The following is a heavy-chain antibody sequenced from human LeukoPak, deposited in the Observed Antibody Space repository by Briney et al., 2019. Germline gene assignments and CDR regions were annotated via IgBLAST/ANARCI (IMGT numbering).Heavy chain of an antibody. CDR1: GFTFSSYA. D-gene: IGHD3-3*01. V-gene: IGHV3-23*01. J-gene: IGHJ4*02. CDR2: ISGSGGST. CDR3: ARDQTVLRFLEWFDY. Sequence: PGGSLRLSCAASGFTFSSYAMSWVRQAPGKGLEWVSVISGSGGSTYYADSVKGRFTISRDNSKNTLYLQMNSLRAEDTAVYYCARDQTVLRFLEWFDYWGQGTLVTVSS.